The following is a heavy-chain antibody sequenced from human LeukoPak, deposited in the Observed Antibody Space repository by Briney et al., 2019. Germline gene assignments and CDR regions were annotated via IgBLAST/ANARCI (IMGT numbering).Heavy chain of an antibody. J-gene: IGHJ4*02. CDR2: IYTSGST. V-gene: IGHV4-4*07. D-gene: IGHD6-19*01. CDR1: GGSISSYY. Sequence: SETLFLTCTVSGGSISSYYWSWIRQPAGKGLGWIGRIYTSGSTNYNPSLKSRVTMSVDTSKNQFSLKLSSVTAADTAVYYCARDVGWYNFDYWGQGTLVTVSS. CDR3: ARDVGWYNFDY.